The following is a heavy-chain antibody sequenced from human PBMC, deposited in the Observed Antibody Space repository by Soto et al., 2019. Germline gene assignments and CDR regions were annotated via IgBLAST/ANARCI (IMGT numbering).Heavy chain of an antibody. CDR3: ARGQGHDYGDYYYYYGMGV. V-gene: IGHV1-46*01. Sequence: ASVKGLCKASGYTFTSYYMHWVRQAPGQGLEWMGIINPSGGSTSYAQKFQGRVTMTRDTSTSTVYMELSSLRSEDTAVYYCARGQGHDYGDYYYYYGMGVWGQGTTVTVSS. J-gene: IGHJ6*02. D-gene: IGHD4-17*01. CDR2: INPSGGST. CDR1: GYTFTSYY.